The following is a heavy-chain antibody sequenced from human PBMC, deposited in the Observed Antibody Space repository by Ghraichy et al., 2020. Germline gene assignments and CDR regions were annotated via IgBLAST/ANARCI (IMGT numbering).Heavy chain of an antibody. Sequence: ASVKVSCKASGYTFSSYHLNWVRQTSGQGFEWMGWMDPANGQAAIVRTFQGRVTMTRDTSMSTAYMDLCSLTSDDTAVYYCTRGPTGHIDYWGQGTRVTVPS. CDR1: GYTFSSYH. CDR3: TRGPTGHIDY. CDR2: MDPANGQA. V-gene: IGHV1-8*02. D-gene: IGHD4-11*01. J-gene: IGHJ4*02.